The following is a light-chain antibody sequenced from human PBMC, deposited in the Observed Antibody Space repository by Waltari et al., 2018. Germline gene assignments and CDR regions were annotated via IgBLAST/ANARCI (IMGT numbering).Light chain of an antibody. V-gene: IGKV3-15*01. CDR3: QQYTNWPLT. Sequence: EIVLTQSPATLSLSPGQTATLPCRASQSVSSSLAWYQQKPGQPPRLLIYGASSWSTGLSDRFSGSGSGTDFTLTISSLEPEDFAIYYCQQYTNWPLTFCGGTKVEI. CDR1: QSVSSS. CDR2: GAS. J-gene: IGKJ4*01.